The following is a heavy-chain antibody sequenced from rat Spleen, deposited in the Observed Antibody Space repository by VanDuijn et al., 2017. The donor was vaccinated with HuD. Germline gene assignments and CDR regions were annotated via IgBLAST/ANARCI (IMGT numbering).Heavy chain of an antibody. CDR2: ITNTGSNT. J-gene: IGHJ2*01. Sequence: EVQLVESGGGLVQPGRSLKLSCVASGFTFNNYWMTWIRQAPGKGLEWVASITNTGSNTYYGDSVKGRFTVSRDNAKTTLYLPMNSLRSDDTATYYCTRPGTTHVFDYWGQGVMVTVSS. CDR3: TRPGTTHVFDY. CDR1: GFTFNNYW. V-gene: IGHV5-31*01. D-gene: IGHD1-4*01.